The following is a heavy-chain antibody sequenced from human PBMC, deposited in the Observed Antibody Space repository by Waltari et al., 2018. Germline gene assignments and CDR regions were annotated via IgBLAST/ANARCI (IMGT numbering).Heavy chain of an antibody. D-gene: IGHD3-3*01. V-gene: IGHV1-8*03. CDR2: MNTNSGNT. CDR1: GYTFTSYD. Sequence: QVQLVQSGAEVKKPGASVKVSCKASGYTFTSYDINWVRQATGQGLEWMGWMNTNSGNTGYAQKFQGRVTITRNTSISTAYMELSSLRSEDTAVYYCARFSLAYYADAFDIWGQGTMVTVSS. J-gene: IGHJ3*02. CDR3: ARFSLAYYADAFDI.